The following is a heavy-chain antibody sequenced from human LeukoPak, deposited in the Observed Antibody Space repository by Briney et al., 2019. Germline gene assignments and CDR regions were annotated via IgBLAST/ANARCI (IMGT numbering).Heavy chain of an antibody. D-gene: IGHD6-13*01. V-gene: IGHV3-30*04. CDR1: GFTFSSYA. CDR2: ISYDGSNK. J-gene: IGHJ5*02. Sequence: PGRSLRLSCAASGFTFSSYAMHWVRQAPGKGLEWVAVISYDGSNKYYADSVKGRFTISRDNSKNTLYLQTNSLRAEDTAVYYCASVHFDFPYSSSWYTGNWFDPWGQGTLVTVSS. CDR3: ASVHFDFPYSSSWYTGNWFDP.